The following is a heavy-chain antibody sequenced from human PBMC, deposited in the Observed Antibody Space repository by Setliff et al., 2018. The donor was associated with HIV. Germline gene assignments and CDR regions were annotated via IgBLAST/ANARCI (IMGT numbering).Heavy chain of an antibody. CDR3: STQLRRGYSYGSLCDY. J-gene: IGHJ4*02. Sequence: GGSLSLSCAASGFSVSRNYMSWVRQAPGKGLEWVSVIYGCGSTNYADSVKGIFTISTDNSKNTLYLQMNSLRAEVTAVYYCSTQLRRGYSYGSLCDYWGQGTLVTVSS. CDR2: IYGCGST. D-gene: IGHD5-18*01. CDR1: GFSVSRNY. V-gene: IGHV3-66*01.